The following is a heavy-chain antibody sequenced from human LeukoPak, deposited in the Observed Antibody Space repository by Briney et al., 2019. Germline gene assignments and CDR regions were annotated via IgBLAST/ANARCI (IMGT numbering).Heavy chain of an antibody. CDR1: GFPFSNYE. V-gene: IGHV3-48*03. Sequence: GGSLRLSCAASGFPFSNYEMNWVRQAPGKGLEWISYITSSSTTIYYADSVKGRFTISRDNHKNALYLQMNGLRGEDTAVYYCAKGPGARGHFNWFDPWGQGTLVTVSS. J-gene: IGHJ5*02. D-gene: IGHD5-12*01. CDR2: ITSSSTTI. CDR3: AKGPGARGHFNWFDP.